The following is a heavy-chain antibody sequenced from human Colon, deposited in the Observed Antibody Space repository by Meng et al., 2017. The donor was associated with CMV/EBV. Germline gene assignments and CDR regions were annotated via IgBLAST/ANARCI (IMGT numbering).Heavy chain of an antibody. CDR2: LYPTVST. V-gene: IGHV4-31*01. CDR3: ARGWVPGGDFDY. Sequence: TVSGDSISSGSSYCSWLRQLPGTGLEWIGYLYPTVSTSYHPSLKSLITISVDTSKNQFSLTLTSVTAADTAVYYCARGWVPGGDFDYWGQGTLVTVSS. J-gene: IGHJ4*02. D-gene: IGHD2-2*01. CDR1: GDSISSGSSY.